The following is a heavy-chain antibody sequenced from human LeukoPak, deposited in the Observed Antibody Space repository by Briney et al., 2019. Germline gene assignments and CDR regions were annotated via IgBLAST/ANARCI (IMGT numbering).Heavy chain of an antibody. CDR3: AKAYSYFDH. D-gene: IGHD4-11*01. CDR1: GFTFSSYS. Sequence: PGGSLRLSCAASGFTFSSYSMNWVRQAPGKGLEWVSSISSSSSYIYYADSVKGRFTIARENSKNTLFLQMNSLTAEDTAVYYCAKAYSYFDHWGQGTLVTVSS. CDR2: ISSSSSYI. J-gene: IGHJ4*02. V-gene: IGHV3-21*01.